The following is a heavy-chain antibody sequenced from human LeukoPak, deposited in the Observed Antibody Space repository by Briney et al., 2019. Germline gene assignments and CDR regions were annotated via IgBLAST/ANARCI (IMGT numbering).Heavy chain of an antibody. CDR2: ISKTGGDK. CDR3: ANDKSTYYYDSSGHDY. CDR1: GFTLSDYA. Sequence: PGGSLRLSCAASGFTLSDYAMTWVRQAPGKGLEWVSTISKTGGDKYHGGSVKGRFTISRDNSKNTLYLQMNSLRAEDTAVYYCANDKSTYYYDSSGHDYWGQGTLVTVSS. J-gene: IGHJ4*02. D-gene: IGHD3-22*01. V-gene: IGHV3-23*01.